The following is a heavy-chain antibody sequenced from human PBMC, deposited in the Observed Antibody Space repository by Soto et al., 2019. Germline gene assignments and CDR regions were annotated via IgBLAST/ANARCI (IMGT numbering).Heavy chain of an antibody. V-gene: IGHV3-33*01. Sequence: GGSLRLSCAASGFTFSSYGMHWVRQAPGKGLEWVALIWYDGTNKYYADSVKGRFTISRDNSKNTLYLQMNSLNAEDTAVYYCARDLYSSGPDYWGQETLVTSPQ. CDR2: IWYDGTNK. CDR1: GFTFSSYG. J-gene: IGHJ4*02. D-gene: IGHD3-22*01. CDR3: ARDLYSSGPDY.